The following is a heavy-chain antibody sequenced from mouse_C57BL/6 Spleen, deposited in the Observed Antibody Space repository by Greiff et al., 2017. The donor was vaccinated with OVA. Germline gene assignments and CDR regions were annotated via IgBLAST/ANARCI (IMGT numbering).Heavy chain of an antibody. CDR1: GYTFTGYW. CDR3: ARRIYYGNYGSYWYFDV. Sequence: VQLQQSGAELMKPGASVKLSCKAPGYTFTGYWIEWVKQRPGHGLEWIGEILPGSGSTKYNEKFKGKATFTADTSSNTAYMKLSSLTTEDSAIYYCARRIYYGNYGSYWYFDVWGTGTTVTVAS. D-gene: IGHD2-1*01. J-gene: IGHJ1*03. CDR2: ILPGSGST. V-gene: IGHV1-9*01.